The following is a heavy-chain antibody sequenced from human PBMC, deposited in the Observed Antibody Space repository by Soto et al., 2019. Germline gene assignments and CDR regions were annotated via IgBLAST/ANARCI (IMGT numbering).Heavy chain of an antibody. D-gene: IGHD3-3*01. CDR3: ARGHYDFWSGYLL. J-gene: IGHJ4*02. Sequence: SETLSLTCTVSGGSISSYYWSWIRQPPGKGLEWIGYIYYSGSTNYNPSLKSRVTISVDTSKNQFSLKLSSVTAADTAVYYCARGHYDFWSGYLLWGQGTLGNGS. CDR1: GGSISSYY. V-gene: IGHV4-59*01. CDR2: IYYSGST.